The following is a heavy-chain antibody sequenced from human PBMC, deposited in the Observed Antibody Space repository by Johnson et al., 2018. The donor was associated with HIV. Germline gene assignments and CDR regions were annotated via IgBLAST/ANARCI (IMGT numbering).Heavy chain of an antibody. CDR2: INWNGGST. J-gene: IGHJ3*02. D-gene: IGHD1-26*01. CDR1: GFSFSSYA. Sequence: VQLVESGGGVVQAGRSLRLSCAASGFSFSSYALHWVRQAPGKGLEWVSGINWNGGSTGYADSVKGRFTISRDNAKNSLYLQMNSLRAEDTALYYCARCNDIVGAPFDAFDIWGQGTMVTVSS. CDR3: ARCNDIVGAPFDAFDI. V-gene: IGHV3-20*04.